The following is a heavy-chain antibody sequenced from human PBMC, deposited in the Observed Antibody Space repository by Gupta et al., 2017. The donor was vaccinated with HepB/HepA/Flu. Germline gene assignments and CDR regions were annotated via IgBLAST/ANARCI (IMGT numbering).Heavy chain of an antibody. CDR2: IKEDGSDE. CDR3: ARLQWFGEASRYRAFDY. V-gene: IGHV3-7*01. D-gene: IGHD3-10*01. CDR1: GFTFTTYW. J-gene: IGHJ4*02. Sequence: EVHLVESGGGLVQPGGSLKLSCAASGFTFTTYWMSWVRQAPGKGLEWVASIKEDGSDEHYVDSGKGRFTISRDNAKNSLELQMNSLRAEEKAVYYCARLQWFGEASRYRAFDYWGQGTLVTVSS.